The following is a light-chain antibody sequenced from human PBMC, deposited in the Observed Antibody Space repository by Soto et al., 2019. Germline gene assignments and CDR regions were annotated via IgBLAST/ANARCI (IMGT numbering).Light chain of an antibody. CDR1: QSIGSW. CDR2: ETS. V-gene: IGKV1-5*03. Sequence: DIQMTQSPSTLSASVGDRVTITCRASQSIGSWLAWYQQKPGKAPNLLIYETSSLESGVPSRFSGSGSGTEFTLTISSLQPDDFATYYCQQYNTYPLTFGGGTKVEIK. J-gene: IGKJ4*01. CDR3: QQYNTYPLT.